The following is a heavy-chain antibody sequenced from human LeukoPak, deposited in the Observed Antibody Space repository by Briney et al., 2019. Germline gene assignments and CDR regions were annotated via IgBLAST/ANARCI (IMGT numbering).Heavy chain of an antibody. Sequence: SVKVSCKASGGTFSSYAISWVRQAPGQGLEWMGRIIPILGIANYAQKFQGRVTITADKSTSTAYMELSSLRSEDTAVYYCARAAPYYYDSSCYSPGDYWGQGTLVTVSS. CDR3: ARAAPYYYDSSCYSPGDY. V-gene: IGHV1-69*04. J-gene: IGHJ4*02. CDR2: IIPILGIA. CDR1: GGTFSSYA. D-gene: IGHD3-22*01.